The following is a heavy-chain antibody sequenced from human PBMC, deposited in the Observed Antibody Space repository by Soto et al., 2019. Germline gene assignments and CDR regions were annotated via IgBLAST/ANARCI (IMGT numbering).Heavy chain of an antibody. Sequence: SETLSLTCTVSGGSVSSGSYYWSWIRQPPGKGLEWIGYMFYSGSTNYNPSLKSRVTISVDTSKNQFSLKLSSVTAADTAVYYCARRWGTYFDYWGQGTLVTVSS. CDR2: MFYSGST. CDR1: GGSVSSGSYY. CDR3: ARRWGTYFDY. J-gene: IGHJ4*02. D-gene: IGHD7-27*01. V-gene: IGHV4-61*01.